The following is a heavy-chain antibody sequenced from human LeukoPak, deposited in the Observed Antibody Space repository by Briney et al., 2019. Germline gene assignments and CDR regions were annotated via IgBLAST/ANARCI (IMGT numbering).Heavy chain of an antibody. CDR3: ARDPRYSGYVLRDY. Sequence: GASVKVSCKASGYSFTSYGISWVRQAPGQGLEWMGWISAYNGNTNYAQKLQGRVTMTTDTSTSTAYMELRSLRSDDTAVYYCARDPRYSGYVLRDYWGQGTLVTVSS. D-gene: IGHD5-12*01. CDR2: ISAYNGNT. CDR1: GYSFTSYG. J-gene: IGHJ4*02. V-gene: IGHV1-18*04.